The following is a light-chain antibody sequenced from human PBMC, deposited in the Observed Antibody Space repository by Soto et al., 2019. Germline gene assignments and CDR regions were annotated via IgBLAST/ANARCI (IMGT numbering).Light chain of an antibody. Sequence: DIQMTQSPSSLSASVRVTVTITCRASQNIGSYLNWYQQKPGKAPTLLIYAASTLQSGVPSRFSGSGSGTDFNLTISSLNPEDFATYFCQQGYRIFQTFGQGTKVEVK. V-gene: IGKV1-39*01. J-gene: IGKJ1*01. CDR2: AAS. CDR1: QNIGSY. CDR3: QQGYRIFQT.